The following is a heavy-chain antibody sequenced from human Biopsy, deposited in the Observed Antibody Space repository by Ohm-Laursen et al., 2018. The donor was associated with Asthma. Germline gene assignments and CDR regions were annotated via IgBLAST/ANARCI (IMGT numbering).Heavy chain of an antibody. J-gene: IGHJ6*02. CDR3: ARRITIFGVVQKDHGMDA. D-gene: IGHD3-3*01. Sequence: TLSLTCTVSGGSITPTSHYWDWIRPAPGKGLEWIGYISYGGKTSYNPSLKNRVTISRDTSKNEFSLRLTSVPAADTAVYFCARRITIFGVVQKDHGMDAWGQGTTVIVSS. CDR1: GGSITPTSHY. V-gene: IGHV4-39*01. CDR2: ISYGGKT.